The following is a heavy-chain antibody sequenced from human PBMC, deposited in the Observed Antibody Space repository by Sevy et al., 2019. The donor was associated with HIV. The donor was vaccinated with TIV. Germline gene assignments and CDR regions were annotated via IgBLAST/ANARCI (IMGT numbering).Heavy chain of an antibody. CDR1: GFTFSSYG. J-gene: IGHJ4*02. CDR3: AGVNRSRPRTTEKYSYGYDY. D-gene: IGHD5-18*01. Sequence: GGSLRLSCAASGFTFSSYGMHWVRQAPGKGLEWVAVIWYDGSNKNYADSVKGRFTISRDNSKNTLYLQMNSLRAEDTAVYYCAGVNRSRPRTTEKYSYGYDYWGQGTLVTVSS. CDR2: IWYDGSNK. V-gene: IGHV3-33*01.